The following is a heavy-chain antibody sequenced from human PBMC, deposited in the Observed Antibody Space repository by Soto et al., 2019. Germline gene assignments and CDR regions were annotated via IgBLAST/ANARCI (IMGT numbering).Heavy chain of an antibody. Sequence: PGGSLRLSCAASGFTFSSYAMHWVRQAPGKGLEWVSAISGGGGSTYYADSVKGRFTISRDNSRNTLFLQMNSLRAEDTAVYYCARAKRDLAAGLGRGYMDVWGKGTTVTVSS. CDR3: ARAKRDLAAGLGRGYMDV. CDR1: GFTFSSYA. CDR2: ISGGGGST. J-gene: IGHJ6*03. V-gene: IGHV3-23*01. D-gene: IGHD6-13*01.